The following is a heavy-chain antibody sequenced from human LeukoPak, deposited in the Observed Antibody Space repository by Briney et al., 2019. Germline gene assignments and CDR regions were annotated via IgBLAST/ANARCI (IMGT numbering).Heavy chain of an antibody. V-gene: IGHV3-66*02. J-gene: IGHJ4*02. D-gene: IGHD2-2*01. CDR1: GFTVSSNY. CDR2: IYSGGST. Sequence: PGGSLRLSCAASGFTVSSNYMSWVRQAPGKGLEWVSVIYSGGSTYYADSVRGRFTISRDNSKNTLYLQMNSLRADDTAVHYCARGVPCSSTSCYYFDYWGQGTLVTVSS. CDR3: ARGVPCSSTSCYYFDY.